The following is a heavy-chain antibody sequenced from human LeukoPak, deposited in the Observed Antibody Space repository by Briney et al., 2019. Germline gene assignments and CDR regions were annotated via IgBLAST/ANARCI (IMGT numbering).Heavy chain of an antibody. CDR2: IYYSGST. CDR1: GGSINRSSYC. D-gene: IGHD6-19*01. CDR3: ARWRRLNPSNWFDP. Sequence: SETLSLTCTVSGGSINRSSYCLGWIRQPPGKGLEWIGSIYYSGSTYYNPSLKSRVSISVDTCKNQFSLKLSSVTAAETVVYYCARWRRLNPSNWFDPWGQGTLVTVSS. J-gene: IGHJ5*02. V-gene: IGHV4-39*01.